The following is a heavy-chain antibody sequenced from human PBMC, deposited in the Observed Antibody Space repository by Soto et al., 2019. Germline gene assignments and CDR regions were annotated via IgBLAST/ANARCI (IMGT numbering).Heavy chain of an antibody. J-gene: IGHJ4*02. CDR3: ARVSYITSSTDY. CDR1: GYTFTSYF. D-gene: IGHD6-6*01. CDR2: INPSGGST. Sequence: QVQLVQSGAEVKKPGASVKVSCKASGYTFTSYFIHWVRQVPGQGLEWMGMINPSGGSTSYAQRFHGRLTMTRDTSTSTVYMEVSSLTSDDTAVYYCARVSYITSSTDYWGQGTLVTVSS. V-gene: IGHV1-46*01.